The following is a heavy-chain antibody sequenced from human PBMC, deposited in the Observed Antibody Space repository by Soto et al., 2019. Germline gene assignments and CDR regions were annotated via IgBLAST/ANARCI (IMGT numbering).Heavy chain of an antibody. Sequence: VGSLRLSCAASGFTFSSYAMHWVRQAPGKGLEWVAVISYDGSNKYYADSVKGRFTISRDNSKNTLYLQMNSLRAEDTAVYYCAREIGSSWYGCFDYWGQGTLVTVSS. CDR2: ISYDGSNK. CDR3: AREIGSSWYGCFDY. D-gene: IGHD6-13*01. CDR1: GFTFSSYA. V-gene: IGHV3-30-3*01. J-gene: IGHJ4*02.